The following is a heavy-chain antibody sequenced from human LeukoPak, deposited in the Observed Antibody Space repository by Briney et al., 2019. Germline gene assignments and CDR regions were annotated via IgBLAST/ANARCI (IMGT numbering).Heavy chain of an antibody. Sequence: PGGSLRLSCAASGFTFSSYAMSWVRQAPGKGLEWVSAISGSGGSTYYADSVKGRFTISRDNSKNTLYLRMNSLRAEDTAEYYCAKDLGYCSGGSCYELDYWGQGTLVTVSS. CDR2: ISGSGGST. D-gene: IGHD2-15*01. J-gene: IGHJ4*02. CDR3: AKDLGYCSGGSCYELDY. CDR1: GFTFSSYA. V-gene: IGHV3-23*01.